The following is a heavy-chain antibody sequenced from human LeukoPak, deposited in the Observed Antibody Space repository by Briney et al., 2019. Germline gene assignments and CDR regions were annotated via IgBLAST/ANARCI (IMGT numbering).Heavy chain of an antibody. CDR2: ISGSGGST. J-gene: IGHJ4*02. V-gene: IGHV3-23*01. Sequence: GGSLRLSCAASGFTFSSYAMSWVRQAPGKGLEWVSAISGSGGSTYYADSVKGRFTISRDNSKNTLYLQMDSLRAEDTAVYYCAKDTPDNFAAGTHPSQDYWGQGTLVTVSS. CDR3: AKDTPDNFAAGTHPSQDY. D-gene: IGHD6-13*01. CDR1: GFTFSSYA.